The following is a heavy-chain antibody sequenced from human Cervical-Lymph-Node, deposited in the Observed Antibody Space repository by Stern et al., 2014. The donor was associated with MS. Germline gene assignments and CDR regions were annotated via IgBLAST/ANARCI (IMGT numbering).Heavy chain of an antibody. CDR1: GFTFSSYW. J-gene: IGHJ4*02. CDR3: ARAFQRAMILDY. D-gene: IGHD3-16*01. CDR2: IKQDGSEK. V-gene: IGHV3-7*01. Sequence: EVQLVESGGGLVQPGGSLRLSCAASGFTFSSYWMNWVRQAPGKGLEWVANIKQDGSEKYYVDSVKGRFTISRDNAKNSLYLQMDNLRAEDTAVYYCARAFQRAMILDYWGQGTLVTVSS.